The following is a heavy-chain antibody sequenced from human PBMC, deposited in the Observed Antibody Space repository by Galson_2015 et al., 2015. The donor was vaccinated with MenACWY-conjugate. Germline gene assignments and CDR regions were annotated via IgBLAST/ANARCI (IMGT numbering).Heavy chain of an antibody. Sequence: MHWVRQAPGKGLVWVARIKCRTDGGRTDYATPVKGRFTILRDDSTNTLYLQMNSLKIEDTAMYFCTRDRDVGGSRWWFDPWGQGTLVTVSS. D-gene: IGHD2-15*01. J-gene: IGHJ5*02. V-gene: IGHV3-15*01. CDR3: TRDRDVGGSRWWFDP. CDR2: IKCRTDGGRT.